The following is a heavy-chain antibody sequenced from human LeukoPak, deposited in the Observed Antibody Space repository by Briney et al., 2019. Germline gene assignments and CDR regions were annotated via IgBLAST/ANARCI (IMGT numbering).Heavy chain of an antibody. CDR2: VSAGSDVI. Sequence: GGSLRLSCAASGFTLSSSAMSWVRQAPGKGLEWVSAVSAGSDVIYYADSVKGRFTISRDNSKNTLYLQMNSLRAEDTAVYYCAPIAVAGTPSPGYWGQGTLVTVSS. V-gene: IGHV3-23*01. CDR3: APIAVAGTPSPGY. CDR1: GFTLSSSA. D-gene: IGHD6-19*01. J-gene: IGHJ4*02.